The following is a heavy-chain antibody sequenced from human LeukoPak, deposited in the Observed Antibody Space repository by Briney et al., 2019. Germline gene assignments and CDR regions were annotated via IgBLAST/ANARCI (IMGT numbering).Heavy chain of an antibody. CDR2: ISYDGSNK. D-gene: IGHD3-10*01. CDR3: AKGALLWFGELLSPLDY. V-gene: IGHV3-30*18. CDR1: GFTSSSYG. J-gene: IGHJ4*02. Sequence: GGSLRLSCAASGFTSSSYGMHWVRQAPGKGLEWVAVISYDGSNKYYADSVKGRFTISRDNSKNTLYLQMNSLRAEDTAVYYCAKGALLWFGELLSPLDYWGQGTLVTVSS.